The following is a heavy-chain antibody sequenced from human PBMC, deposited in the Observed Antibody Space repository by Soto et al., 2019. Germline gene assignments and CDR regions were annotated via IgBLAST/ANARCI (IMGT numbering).Heavy chain of an antibody. D-gene: IGHD2-21*02. CDR3: ATLYIVVVTARYFDL. Sequence: QLQLQESGPGLVKPSETLSLTCTVSGGSISSSSYYWGWIRQPPGKGLEWIGSIYYSGSTYYNPSLKSRVTLSVDTSKNQFSLKLSSVTAADTAVYYCATLYIVVVTARYFDLWGRGTLVTVSS. CDR2: IYYSGST. V-gene: IGHV4-39*01. J-gene: IGHJ2*01. CDR1: GGSISSSSYY.